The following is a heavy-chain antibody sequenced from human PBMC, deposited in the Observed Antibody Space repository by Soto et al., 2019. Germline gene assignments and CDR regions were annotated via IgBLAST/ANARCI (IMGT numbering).Heavy chain of an antibody. CDR2: TYYRAKWYN. Sequence: SQTLSLTCAISGYSFSSNSAAWNWIRQSPSRGLEWLGRTYYRAKWYNDYAVSVKSRITINPDTSKNQFSLQLNSVTTEDTAVYSCARTFGVVIRYYFDYWGQGTLVTVSS. CDR1: GYSFSSNSAA. V-gene: IGHV6-1*01. CDR3: ARTFGVVIRYYFDY. J-gene: IGHJ4*02. D-gene: IGHD3-3*01.